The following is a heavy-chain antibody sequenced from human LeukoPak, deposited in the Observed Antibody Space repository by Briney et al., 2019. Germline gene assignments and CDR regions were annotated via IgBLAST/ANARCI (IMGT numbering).Heavy chain of an antibody. J-gene: IGHJ4*02. CDR1: GFTVSSNY. V-gene: IGHV3-66*02. Sequence: PGGSLRLSCAASGFTVSSNYMSWVRQAPGKGLEWVSVIYSGGSTYYADSVKGRFTISRDNSKNTLYLQMNSLRAEDTAVYYCARDSYYCSGGSCYPYYFDYWGQGTLVTVSS. CDR2: IYSGGST. CDR3: ARDSYYCSGGSCYPYYFDY. D-gene: IGHD2-15*01.